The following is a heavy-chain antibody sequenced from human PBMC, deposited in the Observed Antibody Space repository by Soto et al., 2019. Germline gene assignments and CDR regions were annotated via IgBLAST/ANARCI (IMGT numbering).Heavy chain of an antibody. CDR3: ARGITTGATIEGFDY. V-gene: IGHV1-69*01. Sequence: QVQPVQSGAEVKRPGSSVKVSCKASGATFSGSAFSWVRQAPGQGLEWMGGITPTLGTTNYAQHLQGRVTITADESTGTSFMALSSLTSADTAVYYCARGITTGATIEGFDYWGQGTLVTVSS. D-gene: IGHD1-1*01. J-gene: IGHJ4*02. CDR2: ITPTLGTT. CDR1: GATFSGSA.